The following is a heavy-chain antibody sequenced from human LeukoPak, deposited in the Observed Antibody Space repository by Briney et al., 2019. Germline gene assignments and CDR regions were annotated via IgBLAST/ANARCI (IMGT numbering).Heavy chain of an antibody. D-gene: IGHD5-12*01. V-gene: IGHV4-4*07. CDR1: GGSISRYY. Sequence: SETLSLTCTVSGGSISRYYWSWIRQPAGKGLEWIGRIYTSGGTNYNPSLKSRVTMSVDTSKNQFSLKLSSVTAADTAVYYCARDYGDIVATTFDYYYYYMDVWGKGTTVTVSS. J-gene: IGHJ6*03. CDR3: ARDYGDIVATTFDYYYYYMDV. CDR2: IYTSGGT.